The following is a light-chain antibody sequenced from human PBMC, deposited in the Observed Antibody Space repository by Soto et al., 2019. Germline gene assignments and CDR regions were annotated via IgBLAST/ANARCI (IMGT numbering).Light chain of an antibody. CDR3: LQDYIYPYT. J-gene: IGKJ2*01. CDR1: QDIRND. V-gene: IGKV1-6*01. CDR2: GTS. Sequence: AIPMTQSPSSLSVSVGDRITITCRASQDIRNDLGWYQQEPGKAPKLLIYGTSNLQSGVPSRFSGSGSGTDFTLTISSLQPEDFATYYCLQDYIYPYTFGQGTKLEIK.